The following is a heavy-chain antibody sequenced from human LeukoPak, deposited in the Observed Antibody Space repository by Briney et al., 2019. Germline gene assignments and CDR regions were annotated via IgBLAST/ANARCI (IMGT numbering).Heavy chain of an antibody. J-gene: IGHJ5*02. V-gene: IGHV3-21*01. CDR3: ARHDVAWNDVYWFDP. CDR1: GFTFSSYT. CDR2: ISSSGNFI. Sequence: KSGGSLRLSCAASGFTFSSYTMKWVRQAPGKGLEWVSSISSSGNFINYADSVKGRFTISRDNANNSLSLQMSSLRAEDTAVYYCARHDVAWNDVYWFDPWGQGTLVTVSS. D-gene: IGHD1-1*01.